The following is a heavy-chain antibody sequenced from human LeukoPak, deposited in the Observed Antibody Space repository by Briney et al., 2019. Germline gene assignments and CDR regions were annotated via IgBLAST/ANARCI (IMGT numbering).Heavy chain of an antibody. CDR2: IYYSGST. Sequence: PSETLSLTCTVSGGSISSGAYYWSWIRQRPGKGLEWIGYIYYSGSTYYNPSLKSRVTISVDTSKNQFSLKLSSVTAADTAVYYCAREGGRPGYFGSGSPWGQGTLVTVSS. J-gene: IGHJ4*02. CDR1: GGSISSGAYY. D-gene: IGHD3-10*01. V-gene: IGHV4-31*03. CDR3: AREGGRPGYFGSGSP.